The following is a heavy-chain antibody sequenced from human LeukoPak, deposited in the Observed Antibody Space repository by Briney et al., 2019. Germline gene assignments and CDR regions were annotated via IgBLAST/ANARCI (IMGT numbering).Heavy chain of an antibody. D-gene: IGHD2-2*03. J-gene: IGHJ6*02. CDR3: ARDGYCSSTSCAHYYYYGMDV. CDR1: GFTFSGFA. Sequence: PGGSLRLSCAASGFTFSGFAMSWVRRPPGKGLEWVSVIYSGGSTYYADSVKGRFTISRDNSKNTLYLQMNSLRAEDTAVYYCARDGYCSSTSCAHYYYYGMDVWGQGTTVTVSS. V-gene: IGHV3-66*01. CDR2: IYSGGST.